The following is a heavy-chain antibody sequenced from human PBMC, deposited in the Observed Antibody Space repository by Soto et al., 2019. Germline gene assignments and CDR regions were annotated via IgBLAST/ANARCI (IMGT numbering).Heavy chain of an antibody. CDR1: GFTFSSFS. D-gene: IGHD3-22*01. Sequence: GGSLRLSCVVSGFTFSSFSMSWVRQAPGKGLEWVSYISTSASTIYYADSLKGRFTVSRDNAKNSLYLQMNSLRDEDTAVYYCARDRYYDSSGYHEYWGQGTLVTVSS. V-gene: IGHV3-48*02. CDR3: ARDRYYDSSGYHEY. J-gene: IGHJ4*02. CDR2: ISTSASTI.